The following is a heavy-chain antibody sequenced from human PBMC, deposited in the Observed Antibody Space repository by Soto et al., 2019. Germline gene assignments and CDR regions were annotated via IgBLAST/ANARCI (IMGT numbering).Heavy chain of an antibody. D-gene: IGHD3-22*01. CDR2: ISPGGGTT. J-gene: IGHJ3*01. Sequence: VPLVQSGAEVKKPGASVKIYCKASGYTFTTNFIHWIRQAPGQGLEWVGIISPGGGTTVYAQKFQGRVTMTRDTSTSTVYMELRNLRSEDTAVFYCARAHYDSDAFDFWGQGTMVIVSS. CDR3: ARAHYDSDAFDF. CDR1: GYTFTTNF. V-gene: IGHV1-46*03.